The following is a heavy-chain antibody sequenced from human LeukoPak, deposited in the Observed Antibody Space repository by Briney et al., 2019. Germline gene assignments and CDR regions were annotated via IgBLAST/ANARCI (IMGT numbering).Heavy chain of an antibody. V-gene: IGHV1-18*01. CDR3: AREGPYYYDSSGYPLDY. D-gene: IGHD3-22*01. CDR1: GYTFTSYG. CDR2: ISAYNGNT. Sequence: ASVKVSCKASGYTFTSYGISWVRQAPGQGLEWMGWISAYNGNTNYAQKLQGRVTMTTDTSTSTAYMELRSLRSDDTAVYYCAREGPYYYDSSGYPLDYWGQGTLVTVSP. J-gene: IGHJ4*02.